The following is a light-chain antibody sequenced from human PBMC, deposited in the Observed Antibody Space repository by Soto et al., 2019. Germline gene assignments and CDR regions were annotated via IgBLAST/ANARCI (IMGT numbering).Light chain of an antibody. J-gene: IGKJ4*01. CDR1: QGISSY. V-gene: IGKV1-9*01. CDR2: AAS. CDR3: QQHNSYPLT. Sequence: DIQLTQSQSFLSASVGDRVTITCRASQGISSYLAWYQQKPGKAPKLLIYAASTLQSGVPSRFSGSRSGTEFTLTISSLQPEDFATYYCQQHNSYPLTFGGGTKVEIK.